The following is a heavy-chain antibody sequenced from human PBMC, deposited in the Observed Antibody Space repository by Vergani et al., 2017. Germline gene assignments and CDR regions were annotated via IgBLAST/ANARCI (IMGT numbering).Heavy chain of an antibody. D-gene: IGHD2-2*02. Sequence: EVQLVESGGGLVKPGGSLRLSCAASGFTFSSYTMTWVRQAPGKGLQWVSSISSSSANIHYADSAKGRFTVSRDSGRNSLYLQMKSLRAEDTAVYYCARGQAGYQVLYRAYFDPWGQGTLVTDSS. CDR3: ARGQAGYQVLYRAYFDP. V-gene: IGHV3-21*01. CDR1: GFTFSSYT. J-gene: IGHJ5*02. CDR2: ISSSSANI.